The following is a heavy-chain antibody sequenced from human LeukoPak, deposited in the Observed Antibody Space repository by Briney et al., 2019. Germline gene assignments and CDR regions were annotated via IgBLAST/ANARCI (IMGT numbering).Heavy chain of an antibody. CDR3: ANWIGSSSRDY. V-gene: IGHV3-23*01. Sequence: GGFLRLSCAASGFTFSTYAMTWVRQAPGKGLEWVSGINSNGDEIYYADSVRGRFTTSRDNSNNALYLQMDSLRTEDTAVYYCANWIGSSSRDYWGQGTLVTVSS. CDR2: INSNGDEI. D-gene: IGHD6-6*01. J-gene: IGHJ4*02. CDR1: GFTFSTYA.